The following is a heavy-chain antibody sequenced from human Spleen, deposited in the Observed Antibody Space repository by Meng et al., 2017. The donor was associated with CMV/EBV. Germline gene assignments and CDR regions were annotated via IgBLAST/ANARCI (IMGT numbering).Heavy chain of an antibody. D-gene: IGHD5-24*01. CDR2: IRPGANT. CDR1: VGSISGYY. J-gene: IGHJ4*02. CDR3: ARDGDGLNF. Sequence: VGSISGYYWSWIRQPPGKGLEWIGEIRPGANTNYNTSLKSRVTISADMTKKQFSLNLKSVTAADTAVYYCARDGDGLNFGAQGTLVTVSS. V-gene: IGHV4-34*01.